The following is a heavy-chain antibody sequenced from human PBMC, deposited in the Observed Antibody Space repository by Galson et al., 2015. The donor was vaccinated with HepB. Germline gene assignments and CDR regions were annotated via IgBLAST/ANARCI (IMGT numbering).Heavy chain of an antibody. CDR2: ISAYNGNT. V-gene: IGHV1-18*04. D-gene: IGHD2-2*01. CDR3: ARVGCSSTSCNAYNYYYGMDV. CDR1: GYTFTSYG. Sequence: SVKVSCKASGYTFTSYGISWVRQAPGQGLEWMGWISAYNGNTNYAQKLQGRVTMTTDTSTSTAYMELRGLRSDDTAVYYCARVGCSSTSCNAYNYYYGMDVWGQGTTVAVSS. J-gene: IGHJ6*02.